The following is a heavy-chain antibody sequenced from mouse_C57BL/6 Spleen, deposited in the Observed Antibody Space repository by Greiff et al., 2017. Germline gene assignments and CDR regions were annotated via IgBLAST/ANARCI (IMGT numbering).Heavy chain of an antibody. J-gene: IGHJ1*03. D-gene: IGHD2-4*01. Sequence: QVQLQQSGAELVRPGSSVKLSCKASGYTFTSYWMDWVKQRPGQGLEWIGNLYPSDSETHYNQKFKDKATLTVDKSSSTAYMQLSSLTSEDSAVYYCARRDYFFDVWGTGTTVTVAS. CDR3: ARRDYFFDV. CDR2: LYPSDSET. CDR1: GYTFTSYW. V-gene: IGHV1-61*01.